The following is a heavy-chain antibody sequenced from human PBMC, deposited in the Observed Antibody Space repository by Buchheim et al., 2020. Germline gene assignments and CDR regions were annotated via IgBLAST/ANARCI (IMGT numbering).Heavy chain of an antibody. V-gene: IGHV4-61*01. D-gene: IGHD2-21*02. CDR1: GGSVSSGSYY. J-gene: IGHJ4*02. CDR2: IYYSGST. Sequence: QVQLQESGPGLVKPSETLSLTCTVSGGSVSSGSYYWSWIRQPPGKGLEWIGYIYYSGSTNYNPSLKSRVTISVDTSKNQFSLKLSSVTAADTAVYYCARGDCGGDCYIFDYWGQGTL. CDR3: ARGDCGGDCYIFDY.